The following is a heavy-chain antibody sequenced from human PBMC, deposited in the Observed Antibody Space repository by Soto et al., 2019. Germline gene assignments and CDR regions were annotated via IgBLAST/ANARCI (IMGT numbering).Heavy chain of an antibody. V-gene: IGHV3-21*06. J-gene: IGHJ4*02. CDR1: GFTFSSST. D-gene: IGHD3-10*01. CDR3: SRDIGEMSAV. Sequence: GGSLSLFCTGSGFTFSSSTMTWVRQGPGKGLEWVSSISSSSSYIYFADSLKGRFTISRDNAKNSLYLQMNSLRAEDTEVDYCSRDIGEMSAVWGQGTQGTV. CDR2: ISSSSSYI.